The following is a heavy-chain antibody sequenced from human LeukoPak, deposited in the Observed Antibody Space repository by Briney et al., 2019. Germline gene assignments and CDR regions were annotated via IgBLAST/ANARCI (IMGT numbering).Heavy chain of an antibody. V-gene: IGHV4-34*01. CDR3: ARSHSSGYYGAFDI. CDR2: NNHSGST. J-gene: IGHJ3*02. Sequence: SETLSLTCAVYGGSFSGYYWSWIRQPPGKGLEWIGENNHSGSTNYNPSLKSRVTISVDTSKNQFSLKLSSVTAADTAVYYCARSHSSGYYGAFDIWGQGTMVTVSS. CDR1: GGSFSGYY. D-gene: IGHD3-22*01.